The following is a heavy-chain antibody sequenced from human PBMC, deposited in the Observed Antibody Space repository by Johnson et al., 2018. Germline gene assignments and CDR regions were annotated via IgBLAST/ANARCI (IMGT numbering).Heavy chain of an antibody. Sequence: VQLVQSGGGLVQPGGSLRLSCAASGFTFSSYWMSWVRQAPGKGLEWVANIKQDGSEKYYVASVKGRFTISRDNAKNSLYLQMNSLRAEDTAGYYCARDASSYSSSWPEYFQHWGQGTLVTVSS. J-gene: IGHJ1*01. CDR3: ARDASSYSSSWPEYFQH. CDR1: GFTFSSYW. D-gene: IGHD6-13*01. V-gene: IGHV3-7*01. CDR2: IKQDGSEK.